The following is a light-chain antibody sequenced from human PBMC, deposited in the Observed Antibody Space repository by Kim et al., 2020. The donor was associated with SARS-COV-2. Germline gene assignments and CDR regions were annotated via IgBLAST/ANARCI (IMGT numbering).Light chain of an antibody. J-gene: IGLJ3*02. Sequence: QSALTQPRSVSGSPGQSVTISCTGTNSDVGGYNYVSWNQQHPGKAPKLMIFDVSRRPSGVPDRFSGSKSGNTASLTITGLQAEDEADYYCCSYAGSYNWVFGGGTKLTVL. V-gene: IGLV2-11*01. CDR1: NSDVGGYNY. CDR3: CSYAGSYNWV. CDR2: DVS.